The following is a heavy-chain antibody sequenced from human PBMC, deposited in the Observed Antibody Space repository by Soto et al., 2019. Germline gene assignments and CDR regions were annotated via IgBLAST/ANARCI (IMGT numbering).Heavy chain of an antibody. D-gene: IGHD3-22*01. CDR1: GASINNNDYY. V-gene: IGHV4-30-4*01. CDR2: VYYSGTT. CDR3: ARMSYFYDKWYFDL. Sequence: SETLSLTCTVSGASINNNDYYLSLMRQTPGKGLEWIGYVYYSGTTDYIPSLKSRLSMSIDKSQNQFTLKLNSVTAADTATYYCARMSYFYDKWYFDLWGRGTLVTVSS. J-gene: IGHJ2*01.